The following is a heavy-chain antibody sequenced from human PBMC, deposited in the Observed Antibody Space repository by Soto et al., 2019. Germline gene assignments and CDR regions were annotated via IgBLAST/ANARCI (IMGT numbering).Heavy chain of an antibody. CDR3: AKDRILNWFDP. V-gene: IGHV3-23*01. Sequence: GGSLRLSCAASGFTFSSYWMHWVRQAPGKGLEWVSTISGSGGSTYYADSVKGRFTISRDNSKNTLYLQMNSLRAEDTAVYYCAKDRILNWFDPWGQGTLVTVSS. D-gene: IGHD1-26*01. CDR1: GFTFSSYW. CDR2: ISGSGGST. J-gene: IGHJ5*02.